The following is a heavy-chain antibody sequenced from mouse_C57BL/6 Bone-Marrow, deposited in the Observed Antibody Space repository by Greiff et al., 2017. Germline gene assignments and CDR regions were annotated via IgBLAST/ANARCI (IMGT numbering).Heavy chain of an antibody. V-gene: IGHV1-52*01. J-gene: IGHJ4*01. D-gene: IGHD3-2*02. Sequence: QVQLQQPGAELVRPGSSVKLSCKASGYTFTSYWMHWVKQRPIQGLEWIGNIDPSDSETHYNQKFKDKATLTVDKSSSTAYMQLSSLTSEDSAVYYCERRSSGLYYYAMDYWGQGTSVTVSS. CDR2: IDPSDSET. CDR1: GYTFTSYW. CDR3: ERRSSGLYYYAMDY.